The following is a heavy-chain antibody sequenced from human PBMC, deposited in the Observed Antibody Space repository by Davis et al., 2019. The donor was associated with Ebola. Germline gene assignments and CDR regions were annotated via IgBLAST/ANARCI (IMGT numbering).Heavy chain of an antibody. CDR3: ARVRWYSSSWKKRLWYFDL. V-gene: IGHV1-8*01. CDR2: MNPNSGNT. Sequence: AASVKVSCKASGYTFTSYDINWVRQAPGQGLEWMGWMNPNSGNTGYAQKFQGRVTMTRNTSISTAYMELSSLRSEDTAVYYCARVRWYSSSWKKRLWYFDLWGRGTLVTVSS. CDR1: GYTFTSYD. J-gene: IGHJ2*01. D-gene: IGHD6-13*01.